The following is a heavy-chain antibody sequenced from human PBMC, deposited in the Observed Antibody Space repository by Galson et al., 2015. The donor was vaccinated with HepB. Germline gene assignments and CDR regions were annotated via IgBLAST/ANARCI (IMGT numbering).Heavy chain of an antibody. Sequence: SVKVSCKASGYTFTSYYMHWVRQAPGQGLEWRGIINPSGGSTSYAQKFQGRVTMTRDTSTSTVYMELSSLRSEDAAVYYCARELGYHAYSNYVLSRRYFDLWGRGTLVTVSS. CDR1: GYTFTSYY. CDR3: ARELGYHAYSNYVLSRRYFDL. V-gene: IGHV1-46*01. CDR2: INPSGGST. J-gene: IGHJ2*01. D-gene: IGHD4-11*01.